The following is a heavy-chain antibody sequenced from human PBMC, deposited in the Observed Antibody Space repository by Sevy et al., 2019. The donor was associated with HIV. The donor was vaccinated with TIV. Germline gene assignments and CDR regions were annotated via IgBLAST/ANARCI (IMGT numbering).Heavy chain of an antibody. CDR2: YDPEDGET. CDR1: GYSVSDLS. CDR3: ATSPDYYDSSRDAFDI. V-gene: IGHV1-24*01. D-gene: IGHD3-22*01. Sequence: ASVKVSCKVSGYSVSDLSIHWVRQAPGKGLEWMGGYDPEDGETIYAQKFQGRVTMTEDTSTDIAYMQLSSLRSADTAVYYCATSPDYYDSSRDAFDIWGQGTMVTVSS. J-gene: IGHJ3*02.